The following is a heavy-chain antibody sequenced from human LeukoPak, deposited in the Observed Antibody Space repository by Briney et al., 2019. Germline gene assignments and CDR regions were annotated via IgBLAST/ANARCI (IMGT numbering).Heavy chain of an antibody. Sequence: ASVKVSCKASGGTFSSYAISWVRQAPGQGLEWMGGIIPIFGTANYAQKFQGRVTLTSDTSANTAYMDLSSLKSEDTAVYYCARDRGDGYNYEGLDFWGQGTLVTVSS. CDR2: IIPIFGTA. CDR1: GGTFSSYA. CDR3: ARDRGDGYNYEGLDF. J-gene: IGHJ4*02. D-gene: IGHD5-24*01. V-gene: IGHV1-69*05.